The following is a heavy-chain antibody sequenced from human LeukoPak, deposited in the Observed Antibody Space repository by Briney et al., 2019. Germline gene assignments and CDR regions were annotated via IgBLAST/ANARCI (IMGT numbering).Heavy chain of an antibody. CDR1: GFTFSNYG. Sequence: GGSLRLSCAASGFTFSNYGMHWVRQAPGKGLEWVAVIWYDGSNKYYADSVKGRFTISRDNSKNTLYLQMNSLRAEDTAVYYCARMPPIVGATYYYGMDVWGQGTTVTVSS. V-gene: IGHV3-33*08. D-gene: IGHD1-26*01. CDR3: ARMPPIVGATYYYGMDV. J-gene: IGHJ6*02. CDR2: IWYDGSNK.